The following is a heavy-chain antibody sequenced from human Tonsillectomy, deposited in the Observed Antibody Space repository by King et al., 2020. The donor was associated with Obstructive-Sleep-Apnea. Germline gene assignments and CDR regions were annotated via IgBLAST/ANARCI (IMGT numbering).Heavy chain of an antibody. CDR1: GFTFSDYY. CDR2: ITSGGSSI. CDR3: ARPHDDTSGYLAY. Sequence: VQLVESGGGLVKPGGSLRLSCAASGFTFSDYYMSWIRQAPGKGLEWISYITSGGSSIYYADSVKGRFTISRDNAKNSLYLQMSSLRGEDTAVYYCARPHDDTSGYLAYWGQGTLVTVSS. D-gene: IGHD3-22*01. V-gene: IGHV3-11*01. J-gene: IGHJ4*02.